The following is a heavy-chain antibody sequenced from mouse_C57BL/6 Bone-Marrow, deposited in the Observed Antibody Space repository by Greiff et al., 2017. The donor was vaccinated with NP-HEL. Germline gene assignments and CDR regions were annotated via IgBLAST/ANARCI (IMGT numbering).Heavy chain of an antibody. V-gene: IGHV1-82*01. Sequence: QVQLKESGPELVKPGASVKISCKASGYAFSSSWMNWVKQRPGKGLAWIGRIYPGDGDTNYNGKFKGKATLTADKSSSTAYMQLSSLTSEDSAVYFCATYYYGSSYDWYAYWGQGTLVTVSA. D-gene: IGHD1-1*01. CDR3: ATYYYGSSYDWYAY. CDR2: IYPGDGDT. CDR1: GYAFSSSW. J-gene: IGHJ3*01.